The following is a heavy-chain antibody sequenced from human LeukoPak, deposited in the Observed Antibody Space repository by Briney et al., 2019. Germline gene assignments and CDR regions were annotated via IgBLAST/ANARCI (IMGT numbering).Heavy chain of an antibody. CDR2: ISSSGITI. CDR3: ARVEYSSSRNFDY. D-gene: IGHD6-6*01. V-gene: IGHV3-48*03. Sequence: GGSLRLSCAASGFTFSSYEMNWVRQAPGKGLEWGSYISSSGITIYYADSVKGRFTISRDNAKKSLYLQMNSLRAEDTAVYYCARVEYSSSRNFDYWGQGTLVTVSS. J-gene: IGHJ4*02. CDR1: GFTFSSYE.